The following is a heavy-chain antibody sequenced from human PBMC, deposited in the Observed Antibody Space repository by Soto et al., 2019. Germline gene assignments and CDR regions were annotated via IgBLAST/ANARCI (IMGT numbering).Heavy chain of an antibody. J-gene: IGHJ4*02. CDR1: GGSISSGDYY. V-gene: IGHV4-30-4*01. Sequence: SGTLSLTCTVSGGSISSGDYYWSWIRQPPGKGLEWIGYIYYSGSTYYNPSLKSRVTISVDTSKNQFSLKLSSVTAADTAVYYCAGYCSSTSCYVYWGQGTLVTVSS. D-gene: IGHD2-2*01. CDR2: IYYSGST. CDR3: AGYCSSTSCYVY.